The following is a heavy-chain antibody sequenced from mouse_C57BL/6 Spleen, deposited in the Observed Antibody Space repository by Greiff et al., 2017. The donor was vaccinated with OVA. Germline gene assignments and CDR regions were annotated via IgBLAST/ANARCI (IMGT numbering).Heavy chain of an antibody. CDR2: INPNNGGT. V-gene: IGHV1-26*01. CDR1: GYTFTDYY. D-gene: IGHD1-1*01. Sequence: VQLQQSGPELVKPGASVKISCKASGYTFTDYYMNWVKQSHGKSLEWIGDINPNNGGTSYNQKFKGKATLTVDKSSSTAYMELRSLTSEDSAVYYCAGSYYGGYYFDYWGQGTTLTVSS. CDR3: AGSYYGGYYFDY. J-gene: IGHJ2*01.